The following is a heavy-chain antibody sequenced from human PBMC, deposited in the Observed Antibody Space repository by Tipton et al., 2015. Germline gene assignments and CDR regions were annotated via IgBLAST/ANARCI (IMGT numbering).Heavy chain of an antibody. CDR1: GYGFTSYW. Sequence: VQLVQSGAEVKKPGESLKISCKASGYGFTSYWIAWVRQMPGKGLEWMGLIYPYDSDPRYNPSFRGQVTISADTSINTAFLQWLSLEASYTAMYYCARHVSFYYDTHASDALDIWAQGTMVPVSS. D-gene: IGHD3-22*01. J-gene: IGHJ3*02. CDR3: ARHVSFYYDTHASDALDI. V-gene: IGHV5-51*01. CDR2: IYPYDSDP.